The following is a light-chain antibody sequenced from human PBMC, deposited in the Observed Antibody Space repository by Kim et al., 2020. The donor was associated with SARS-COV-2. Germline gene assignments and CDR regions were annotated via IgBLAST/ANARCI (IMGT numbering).Light chain of an antibody. J-gene: IGKJ2*01. CDR1: QSSRSY. V-gene: IGKV1-39*01. Sequence: SGCVGDRVTITWRARQSSRSYLNWYQQKPGNSPKALIYAAASLQSGVPSRFSGSGSGTDFTLTITSLQPEDCGIYYCQQTFSIPYTFGQGTKLEI. CDR3: QQTFSIPYT. CDR2: AAA.